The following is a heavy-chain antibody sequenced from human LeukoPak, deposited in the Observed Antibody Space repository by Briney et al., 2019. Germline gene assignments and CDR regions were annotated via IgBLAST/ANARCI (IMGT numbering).Heavy chain of an antibody. J-gene: IGHJ6*02. CDR2: IIPIFGTA. Sequence: SVKVSCKASGGTFSSYAISWVRQAPGQGLEWMGGIIPIFGTANYAQKFQGRVTITADESTSTAYMELSSLRSEDMAVYYCARGLRYYDSSGYYPVYYYYYGMDVWGQGTTVTVSS. CDR3: ARGLRYYDSSGYYPVYYYYYGMDV. V-gene: IGHV1-69*13. CDR1: GGTFSSYA. D-gene: IGHD3-22*01.